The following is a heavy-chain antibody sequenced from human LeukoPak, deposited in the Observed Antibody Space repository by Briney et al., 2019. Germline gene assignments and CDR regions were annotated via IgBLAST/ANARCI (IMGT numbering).Heavy chain of an antibody. V-gene: IGHV5-51*01. CDR1: GYSFNSYW. CDR2: IYPGDSET. D-gene: IGHD1-1*01. CDR3: ARGTARFDY. J-gene: IGHJ4*02. Sequence: GESLKISCKGSGYSFNSYWIGWVRQMPRKGLEWIGTIYPGDSETRYSPSFQGQVTMSADKSISTAYLPWSSLKASDTAMYYCARGTARFDYWGEGTLVSVSS.